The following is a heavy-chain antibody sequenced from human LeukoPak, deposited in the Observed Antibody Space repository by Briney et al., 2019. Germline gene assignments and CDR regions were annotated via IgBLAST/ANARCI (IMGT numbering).Heavy chain of an antibody. V-gene: IGHV1-69*01. CDR3: ARDGDCSGGSCYDY. Sequence: SVKVSCKASGGTFSSNAISWVRQAPGQGLEWMGGIIPIFGTANYAQKFQGRVTITADESTSTAYMELSSLRSEDTAVYYCARDGDCSGGSCYDYWGQGTLVTVSS. CDR1: GGTFSSNA. CDR2: IIPIFGTA. J-gene: IGHJ4*02. D-gene: IGHD2-15*01.